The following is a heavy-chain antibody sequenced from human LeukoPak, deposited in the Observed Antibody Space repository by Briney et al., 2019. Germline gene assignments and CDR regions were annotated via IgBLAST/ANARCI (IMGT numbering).Heavy chain of an antibody. CDR1: GGTFSSYA. D-gene: IGHD6-19*01. J-gene: IGHJ5*02. CDR2: IIPIFGTA. V-gene: IGHV1-69*13. Sequence: SVKVSCKASGGTFSSYAISWVRQAPGQGLEWMGGIIPIFGTANYAQKFQGRVTITADESTSTAYMELSSLRSEDTAVYYCASNSNSVAGTYNWFDPWGQGTLVTVSS. CDR3: ASNSNSVAGTYNWFDP.